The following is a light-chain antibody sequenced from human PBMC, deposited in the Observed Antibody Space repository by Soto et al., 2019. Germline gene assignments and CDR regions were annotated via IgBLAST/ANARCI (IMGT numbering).Light chain of an antibody. V-gene: IGKV3-11*01. CDR1: QSVSSN. CDR3: QQRSNWPL. CDR2: DAS. Sequence: EIVLTQSPDTLSLSPGESATLSCRASQSVSSNLAWHQQKPGQAPRILMYDASTRATGISARFSGSGSGTDFTLTISSLEPEDFAVYYCQQRSNWPLFGGGTKVDI. J-gene: IGKJ4*01.